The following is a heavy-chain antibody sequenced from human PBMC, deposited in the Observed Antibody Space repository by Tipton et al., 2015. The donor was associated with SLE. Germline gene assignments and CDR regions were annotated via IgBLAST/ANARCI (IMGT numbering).Heavy chain of an antibody. CDR1: GYTFTSYY. D-gene: IGHD3-22*01. Sequence: QLVQSGAEVKKPGASVKVSCKASGYTFTSYYMHWVRQAPGQGLEWMGIINPSGGSTSYAQKFQGRVTMTRGTSTSTVYMELSSLRSEDTAVYYCARDPNYDSSGYMPLDYWGQGTLVTVSS. J-gene: IGHJ4*02. CDR2: INPSGGST. CDR3: ARDPNYDSSGYMPLDY. V-gene: IGHV1-46*01.